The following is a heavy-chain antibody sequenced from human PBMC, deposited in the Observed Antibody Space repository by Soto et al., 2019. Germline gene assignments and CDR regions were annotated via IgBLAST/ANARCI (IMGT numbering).Heavy chain of an antibody. D-gene: IGHD5-12*01. Sequence: QVQLVQSGAEVKKPGASVKVSCKASGYTFTRSGISWVRQAPGQGLEWMGWISTYNGDTNYAQTFQGRVTMTTDTSTSTVPMEVRSLRSDDTAVYYCAGEGVAPYYYYGMDVWGQGTPVTVSS. CDR1: GYTFTRSG. J-gene: IGHJ6*02. CDR3: AGEGVAPYYYYGMDV. CDR2: ISTYNGDT. V-gene: IGHV1-18*01.